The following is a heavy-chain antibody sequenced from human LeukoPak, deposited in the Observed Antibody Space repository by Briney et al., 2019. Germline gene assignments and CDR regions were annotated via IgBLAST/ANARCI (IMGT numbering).Heavy chain of an antibody. V-gene: IGHV3-30*04. CDR1: GFTFSSYE. CDR3: ARGVRIAVAGNIDY. D-gene: IGHD6-19*01. CDR2: ISYDGSNK. J-gene: IGHJ4*02. Sequence: PGGSLRLSCAASGFTFSSYEMNWVRQAPGKGLEWEAAISYDGSNKKYADSVKGRFTISRDNSKNTLYLQMNSLRAEDTAVYYCARGVRIAVAGNIDYWGQGTLVTVSS.